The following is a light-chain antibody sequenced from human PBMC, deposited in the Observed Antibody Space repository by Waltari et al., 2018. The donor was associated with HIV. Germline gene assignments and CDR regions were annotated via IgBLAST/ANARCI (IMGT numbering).Light chain of an antibody. Sequence: QSALTQPASVSGSPGQSITISCPGTSNAVACSTSVSCYQQHPGKAPKVVIYEVSNRPSGVSNRFSGSKSGNTASLTISGLQAEDEADYYCSSYASTSTRVFGGGTKLTVL. J-gene: IGLJ3*02. CDR2: EVS. CDR3: SSYASTSTRV. V-gene: IGLV2-14*01. CDR1: SNAVACSTS.